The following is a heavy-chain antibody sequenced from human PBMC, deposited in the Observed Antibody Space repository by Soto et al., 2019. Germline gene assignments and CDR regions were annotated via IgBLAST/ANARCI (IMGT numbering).Heavy chain of an antibody. J-gene: IGHJ3*02. CDR1: GGSISSYY. V-gene: IGHV4-59*01. CDR3: ARAVDTAMVSGAFDI. D-gene: IGHD5-18*01. CDR2: IYYSGST. Sequence: SETLSLTCTVSGGSISSYYWSWIRQPPGKGLEWIGYIYYSGSTNYNPSLKSRVTISVDTSKNQFSLKLSSVTAADTAVYYCARAVDTAMVSGAFDIWGQGTMVTVSS.